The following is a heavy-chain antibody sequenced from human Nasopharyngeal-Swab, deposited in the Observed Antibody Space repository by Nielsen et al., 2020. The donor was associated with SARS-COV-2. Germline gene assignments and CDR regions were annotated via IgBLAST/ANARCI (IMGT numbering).Heavy chain of an antibody. CDR1: GFTFSSYA. CDR2: ISSNGGST. D-gene: IGHD5-12*01. CDR3: AKDRDSGDDSDDYYHYYGMDV. Sequence: GGSLRLSCAASGFTFSSYAMHWVPQAPGKGLEYVSAISSNGGSTYYANSVKGRFTISRDNSKNTVNLQMNSLRVEDTAIYYCAKDRDSGDDSDDYYHYYGMDVWGQGTTVTVFS. J-gene: IGHJ6*02. V-gene: IGHV3-64*01.